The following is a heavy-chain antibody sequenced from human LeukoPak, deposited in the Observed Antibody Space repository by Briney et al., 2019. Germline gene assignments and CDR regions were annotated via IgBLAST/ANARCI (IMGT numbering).Heavy chain of an antibody. V-gene: IGHV3-7*03. CDR2: INSDGSEG. CDR1: GFTFISYW. Sequence: GGSLRLSCAASGFTFISYWMGWVRQAPGKGLEWVASINSDGSEGYYADVVKGRFTISRDNAKNSLYLQINSLRAEDTAVYYCARSSYSSSSSVWGQGTMVTVSS. J-gene: IGHJ3*01. CDR3: ARSSYSSSSSV. D-gene: IGHD6-6*01.